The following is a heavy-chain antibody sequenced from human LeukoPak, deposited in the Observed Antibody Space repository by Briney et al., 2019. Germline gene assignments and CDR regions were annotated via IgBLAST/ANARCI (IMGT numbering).Heavy chain of an antibody. D-gene: IGHD3-22*01. CDR2: IYHSGST. J-gene: IGHJ4*02. Sequence: SETLSLTCAVSGGSISSGGYSWSWIRQPPGKGLEWIGSIYHSGSTYYNPSLKSRVTISVDTSKNQFSLKLSSVTAADTAVYYCARDKSNDSSGYHYWGQGTLVTVSS. V-gene: IGHV4-39*07. CDR3: ARDKSNDSSGYHY. CDR1: GGSISSGGYS.